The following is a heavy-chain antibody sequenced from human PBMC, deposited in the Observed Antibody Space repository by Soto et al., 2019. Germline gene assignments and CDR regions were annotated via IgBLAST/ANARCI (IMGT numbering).Heavy chain of an antibody. V-gene: IGHV1-69-2*01. D-gene: IGHD4-4*01. CDR3: AASPQPRTTVTTRDWHGMDV. CDR2: VDPEDGET. CDR1: GNTFTDYY. Sequence: EVQLVQSGAEVKKPGATVKISCKVSGNTFTDYYMHWVQQAPGKGLEWMGLVDPEDGETTYAEKFQGRVAITADTSTDTAYMELSSLSSEDTAVYFCAASPQPRTTVTTRDWHGMDVWGLGTTVTVSS. J-gene: IGHJ6*02.